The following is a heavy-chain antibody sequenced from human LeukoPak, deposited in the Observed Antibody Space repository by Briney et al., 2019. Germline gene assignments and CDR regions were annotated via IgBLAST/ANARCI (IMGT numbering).Heavy chain of an antibody. D-gene: IGHD3-22*01. CDR3: TTEPYYYDGSGHSV. J-gene: IGHJ4*02. CDR2: IKSKTDGGTT. V-gene: IGHV3-15*01. CDR1: GVTFSNAW. Sequence: GGSLRLSCAASGVTFSNAWMSWGRQAPGKGLEWGGRIKSKTDGGTTDYAAPVKGRFTISRDDSKNTLYLQMNSLKTEDTAVYYCTTEPYYYDGSGHSVWGQGTLVTVSS.